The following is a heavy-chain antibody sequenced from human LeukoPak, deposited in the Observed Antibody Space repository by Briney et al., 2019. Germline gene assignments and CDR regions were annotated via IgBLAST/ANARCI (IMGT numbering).Heavy chain of an antibody. V-gene: IGHV1-24*01. Sequence: ASVKVSCKVSGYTLTELSMHWVRQAPGKGLEWMGGFDPEDGETIYAQKFQGRVTMTEDTSTDTAYMELSSLRSEDTAVYYCARVNGYSYGYNPLYYYYMDVWGKGTTVTVSS. J-gene: IGHJ6*03. CDR1: GYTLTELS. D-gene: IGHD5-18*01. CDR3: ARVNGYSYGYNPLYYYYMDV. CDR2: FDPEDGET.